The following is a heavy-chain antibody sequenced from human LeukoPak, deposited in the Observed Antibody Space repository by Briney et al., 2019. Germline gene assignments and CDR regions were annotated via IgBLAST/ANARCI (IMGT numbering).Heavy chain of an antibody. V-gene: IGHV1-8*02. J-gene: IGHJ6*02. D-gene: IGHD3-3*01. CDR1: GYTFTGYY. CDR2: MNPNSGNT. Sequence: ASVKVSCKASGYTFTGYYMHWVRQAPGQGLEWMVWMNPNSGNTGYAQKFQGRVTMTRNTSISTAYMELSSLRSEDTAVYYCARGYYDFWSGPYGMDVWGQGTTATVSS. CDR3: ARGYYDFWSGPYGMDV.